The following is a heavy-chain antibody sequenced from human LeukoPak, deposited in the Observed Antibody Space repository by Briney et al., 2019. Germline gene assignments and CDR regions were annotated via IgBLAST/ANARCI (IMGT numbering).Heavy chain of an antibody. D-gene: IGHD5-18*01. Sequence: SETLSLTCTVSGDSISSYYWSWFRQPPGKGLEWIGYIYYSGSTNYNPSLKSRVTISVDTSKNQFSLKLSSVTAADTAVYYCAREGGYSYGRPRYFDYWGQGALVTVSS. V-gene: IGHV4-59*01. J-gene: IGHJ4*02. CDR3: AREGGYSYGRPRYFDY. CDR1: GDSISSYY. CDR2: IYYSGST.